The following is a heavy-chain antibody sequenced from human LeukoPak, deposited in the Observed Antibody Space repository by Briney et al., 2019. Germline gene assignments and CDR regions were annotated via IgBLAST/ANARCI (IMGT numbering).Heavy chain of an antibody. CDR1: GGSINSNGYY. Sequence: SETLSLTCTVSGGSINSNGYYWGWIRQPPGKGLECIGSIHYSGATYYNPSLKSRDTISLDTSKNQFSLRLTSVTAADTAVYYCARHEDYGRYDYWGQGTLVTVSS. J-gene: IGHJ4*02. CDR2: IHYSGAT. CDR3: ARHEDYGRYDY. D-gene: IGHD4-17*01. V-gene: IGHV4-39*01.